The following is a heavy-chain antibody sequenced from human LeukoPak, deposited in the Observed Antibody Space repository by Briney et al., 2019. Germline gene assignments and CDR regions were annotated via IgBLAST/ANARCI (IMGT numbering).Heavy chain of an antibody. CDR3: AREWELTRPFDY. CDR1: GYTFTSYY. J-gene: IGHJ4*02. V-gene: IGHV1-2*02. Sequence: ASVKVSCKASGYTFTSYYMHWVRQAPGQGLEWMGWINPNSGGTNYAQKFQGRVTMTRDTSISTAYMELSRLRSDDTAVYYCAREWELTRPFDYWGQGTLVTVSS. CDR2: INPNSGGT. D-gene: IGHD1-26*01.